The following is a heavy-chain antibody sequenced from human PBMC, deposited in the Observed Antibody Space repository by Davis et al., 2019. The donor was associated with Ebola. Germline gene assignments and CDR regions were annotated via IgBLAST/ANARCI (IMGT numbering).Heavy chain of an antibody. Sequence: AASVKVSCKASGYTFTSYDINWVRQATGQGLEWMGWMNPNSGNTGYAQKFQGRVTMTRNTSISTAYMELSSLRSEDTAVYYCAREEGLLNYFDYWGQGTLVTVSS. D-gene: IGHD1-26*01. J-gene: IGHJ4*02. V-gene: IGHV1-8*01. CDR3: AREEGLLNYFDY. CDR2: MNPNSGNT. CDR1: GYTFTSYD.